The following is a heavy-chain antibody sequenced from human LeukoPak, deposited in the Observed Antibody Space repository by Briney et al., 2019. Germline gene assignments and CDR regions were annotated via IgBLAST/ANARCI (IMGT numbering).Heavy chain of an antibody. CDR1: GFTFSTYG. Sequence: PGGSLRLSCAASGFTFSTYGMHWVRQAPGKGLEWVAVISYDGSNKYYADSVKGRLTISRDNSKNTLYLQMNSLRAEDTAVYYCTKGWIKSYGSGSSGPYYFDYWGQGTLVTVSS. D-gene: IGHD3-10*01. V-gene: IGHV3-30*18. CDR2: ISYDGSNK. CDR3: TKGWIKSYGSGSSGPYYFDY. J-gene: IGHJ4*02.